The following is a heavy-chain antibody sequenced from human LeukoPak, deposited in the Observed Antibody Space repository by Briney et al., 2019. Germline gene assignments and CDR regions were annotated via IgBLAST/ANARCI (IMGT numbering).Heavy chain of an antibody. CDR3: ANTYDFWRGYYFHFDY. Sequence: GGSLRLSCAASGFTFSSYAMSWVRQAPGKGLEWVSAISGSGGSTYYADSVKGRFTISRDNSRNTLYLQMNSLRAEDTAVYYCANTYDFWRGYYFHFDYWGQGTLVTVSS. D-gene: IGHD3-3*01. CDR1: GFTFSSYA. J-gene: IGHJ4*02. CDR2: ISGSGGST. V-gene: IGHV3-23*01.